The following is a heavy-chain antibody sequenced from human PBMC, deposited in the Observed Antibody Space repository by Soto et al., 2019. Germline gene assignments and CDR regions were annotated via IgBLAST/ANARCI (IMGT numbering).Heavy chain of an antibody. Sequence: GGSLRLSCAASRFTFNNYGMHWVRQAPGKGLEWVAVIWYDGSHESYADSVKGRFTISIDNSKNTLYLQMNSLRAEDTAVYYCARDRYSYDSRAYQGVDWYFDLWGRGTLVTVSS. CDR1: RFTFNNYG. J-gene: IGHJ2*01. CDR2: IWYDGSHE. CDR3: ARDRYSYDSRAYQGVDWYFDL. D-gene: IGHD3-22*01. V-gene: IGHV3-33*01.